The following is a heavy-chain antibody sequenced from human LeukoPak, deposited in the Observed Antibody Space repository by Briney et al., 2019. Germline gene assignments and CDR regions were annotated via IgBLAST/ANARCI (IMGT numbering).Heavy chain of an antibody. J-gene: IGHJ4*02. D-gene: IGHD2-2*03. CDR1: GGSFSGYY. CDR2: INHSGST. CDR3: ARAGTSGYCSSTSCYFGLFDY. V-gene: IGHV4-34*01. Sequence: SETLSLTCAVYGGSFSGYYWSWIRQPPGKGLEWIGEINHSGSTNYNPSLKSRVTISVDTSKNQFSLKLSSVTAAETAVYYCARAGTSGYCSSTSCYFGLFDYWGQGTLVTVSS.